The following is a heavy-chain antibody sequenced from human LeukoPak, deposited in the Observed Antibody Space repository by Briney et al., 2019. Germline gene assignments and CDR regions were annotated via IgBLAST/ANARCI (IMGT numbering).Heavy chain of an antibody. J-gene: IGHJ4*02. V-gene: IGHV4-4*02. D-gene: IGHD6-25*01. CDR1: GGSVTSANW. Sequence: SETLSLTCDVSGGSVTSANWWTWFRQPPGKGLEWIGEVHLDGRTNYNPSLKSRLVMSADLPENHISLKLTSVTAADTAVYYCAREGGFYRPLDYSGQGTLVTVSS. CDR3: AREGGFYRPLDY. CDR2: VHLDGRT.